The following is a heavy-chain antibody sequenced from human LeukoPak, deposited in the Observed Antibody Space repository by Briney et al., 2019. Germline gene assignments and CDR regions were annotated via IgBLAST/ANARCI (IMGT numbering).Heavy chain of an antibody. J-gene: IGHJ3*02. CDR1: GGSISSYY. Sequence: SETLSLTCTVSGGSISSYYWNWIRQPPGKGLEWIGYIYTSGSSNYNPSLKSRVTISVDTSRNQFSLRLSSVTAADTAVYYCARHEVTGSRNAFDIWGQETMVTVSS. D-gene: IGHD3-9*01. CDR3: ARHEVTGSRNAFDI. CDR2: IYTSGSS. V-gene: IGHV4-4*09.